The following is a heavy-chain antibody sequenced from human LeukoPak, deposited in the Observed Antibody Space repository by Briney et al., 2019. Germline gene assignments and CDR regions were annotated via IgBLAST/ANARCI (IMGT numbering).Heavy chain of an antibody. CDR1: GGSISSYY. Sequence: SETLSLTCTVSGGSISSYYWSWIRQPPGKGLEWIGYIYYSGNTNYNPSLKSRVTISVDTSKNQFSLKLSSVTAADTAVYYCASTVEGSWYYYMDVWGKGTTVTVSS. V-gene: IGHV4-59*01. D-gene: IGHD4-11*01. J-gene: IGHJ6*03. CDR2: IYYSGNT. CDR3: ASTVEGSWYYYMDV.